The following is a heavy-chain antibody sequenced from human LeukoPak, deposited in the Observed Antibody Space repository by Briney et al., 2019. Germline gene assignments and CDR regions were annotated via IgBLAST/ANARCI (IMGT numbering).Heavy chain of an antibody. V-gene: IGHV1-46*03. D-gene: IGHD1-26*01. CDR3: AGGRAVGVRAGFDY. CDR1: GYTFTSYY. J-gene: IGHJ4*02. Sequence: ASVKVSCKASGYTFTSYYMHLVRQAPGQGLEWMGIINPSGGSTTYAQKFLGRVTMTRDTSTSTVYMELSSLRSEETAVYYCAGGRAVGVRAGFDYWGQGTLVTVSS. CDR2: INPSGGST.